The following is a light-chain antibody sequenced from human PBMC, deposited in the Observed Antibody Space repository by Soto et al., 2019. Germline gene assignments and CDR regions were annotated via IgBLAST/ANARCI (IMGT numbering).Light chain of an antibody. Sequence: QSALTQPPSVSGAPGQRITISCSGDTSNIESHPVNWFQQVPGAAPKLLIKTNNQRPSGVPDRFSGSKSGASASLAIRGLQSEDEGTYYCATWDDSRNGVFGSGTKVTVL. J-gene: IGLJ1*01. V-gene: IGLV1-44*01. CDR3: ATWDDSRNGV. CDR1: TSNIESHP. CDR2: TNN.